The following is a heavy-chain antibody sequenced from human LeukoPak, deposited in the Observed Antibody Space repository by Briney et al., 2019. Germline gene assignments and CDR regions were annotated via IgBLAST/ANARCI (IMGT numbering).Heavy chain of an antibody. CDR3: AKNYGSYYYDTRSSPLWFDP. D-gene: IGHD3-22*01. V-gene: IGHV1-3*01. CDR2: INAGNGKT. J-gene: IGHJ5*02. CDR1: GYTFTSYI. Sequence: ASVKVSCKASGYTFTSYIIQWVRQAPGQRLEWMGWINAGNGKTEYSQKFQGRVTITRDTSATTAYMELSGLRSEDTAVYYCAKNYGSYYYDTRSSPLWFDPWDQGTPVTVSS.